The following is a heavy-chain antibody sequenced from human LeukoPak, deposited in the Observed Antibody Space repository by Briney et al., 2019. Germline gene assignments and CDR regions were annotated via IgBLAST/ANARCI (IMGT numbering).Heavy chain of an antibody. Sequence: GGSLRLSCAASGFTFDDYAMHWARQAPGKGLEWVSGISWNSGSIGYADSVKGRFTISRDNAKNSLYLQMNRLRAEDTALYYCAKDSLPYSSGYGMDVWGQGTTVTVSS. J-gene: IGHJ6*02. CDR1: GFTFDDYA. CDR2: ISWNSGSI. D-gene: IGHD6-19*01. V-gene: IGHV3-9*01. CDR3: AKDSLPYSSGYGMDV.